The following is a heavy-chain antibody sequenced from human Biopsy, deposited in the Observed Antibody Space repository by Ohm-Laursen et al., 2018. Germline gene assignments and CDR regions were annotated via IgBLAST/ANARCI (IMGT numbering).Heavy chain of an antibody. Sequence: SLRLSCAASGFIFSDYYMSWIRQAPGKGLEWVSNINSVGTIYYADSVRGRFTISRDNAKNSLYLQMNSLRAEDTAVYYCATEVVPAGIGGHWLDPWGQGTLVTVSS. CDR2: INSVGTI. CDR3: ATEVVPAGIGGHWLDP. D-gene: IGHD2-2*01. CDR1: GFIFSDYY. J-gene: IGHJ5*02. V-gene: IGHV3-11*01.